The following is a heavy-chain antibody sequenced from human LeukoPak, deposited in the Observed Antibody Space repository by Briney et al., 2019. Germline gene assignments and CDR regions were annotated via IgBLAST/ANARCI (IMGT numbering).Heavy chain of an antibody. V-gene: IGHV4-39*01. D-gene: IGHD1-26*01. J-gene: IGHJ2*01. CDR2: IYYSGST. Sequence: SETLSLTCTVSGGSISSSSYYWGWIRQPAGTGLECIGSIYYSGSTYYNPSLKSRITISVDSSKNQFSLRLSSVTAADTAVYYCARHGLSAWEGVLDGYFDLWGRGTLVTVSS. CDR1: GGSISSSSYY. CDR3: ARHGLSAWEGVLDGYFDL.